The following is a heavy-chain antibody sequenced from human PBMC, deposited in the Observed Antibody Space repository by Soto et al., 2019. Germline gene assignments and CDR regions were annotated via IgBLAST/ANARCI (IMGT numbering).Heavy chain of an antibody. CDR1: GFTFSDYY. Sequence: PVGSLRLSCAASGFTFSDYYMSWIRQAPGKGLEWVSYISSSSSYTNYADSVKGRFTISRDNAKNSLYLQMNSLRAEDTAVYYCAGVRSGWLFDYWGQGTLVTVSS. J-gene: IGHJ4*02. CDR3: AGVRSGWLFDY. CDR2: ISSSSSYT. V-gene: IGHV3-11*06. D-gene: IGHD6-19*01.